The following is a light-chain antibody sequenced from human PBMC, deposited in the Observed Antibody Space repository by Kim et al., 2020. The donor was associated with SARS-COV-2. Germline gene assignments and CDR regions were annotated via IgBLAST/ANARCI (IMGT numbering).Light chain of an antibody. CDR3: QQRYNWPLT. Sequence: LSVGERATLSCRASQSVSNSLAWFQQKPGQAPRLLIFETSNRATGIPARFSGSGSGTAFTLTISSLEPEDFAVYYCQQRYNWPLTFGGGTKVDIK. CDR2: ETS. CDR1: QSVSNS. V-gene: IGKV3-11*01. J-gene: IGKJ4*01.